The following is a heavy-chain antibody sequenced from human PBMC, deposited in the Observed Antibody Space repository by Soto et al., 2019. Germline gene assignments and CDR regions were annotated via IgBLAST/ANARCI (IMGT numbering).Heavy chain of an antibody. J-gene: IGHJ6*04. V-gene: IGHV1-3*01. CDR1: GYRFSSYA. Sequence: GWVKVSWRASGYRFSSYAMHWVRQAPGQRLEWMGWIKAGHGNTKYSQKFQGRVTITRDTSASPDYMELSSLRSEDTAVYYCASASVASDYHGIDVWGKATTAPVS. D-gene: IGHD6-19*01. CDR2: IKAGHGNT. CDR3: ASASVASDYHGIDV.